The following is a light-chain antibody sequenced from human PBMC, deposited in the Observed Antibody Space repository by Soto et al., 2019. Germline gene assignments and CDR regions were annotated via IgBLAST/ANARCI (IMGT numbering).Light chain of an antibody. V-gene: IGKV1-33*01. J-gene: IGKJ2*01. CDR3: QQYVNLPYT. CDR1: QDLTNY. Sequence: DIQMTQSPPSLAASVGDRATITCQASQDLTNYLNWYQQKPGEAPKLLIYDTITLEEGVPSRFSGGGSGTDFTFTINGLQPEDAAIYSCQQYVNLPYTFGQGTKLEIK. CDR2: DTI.